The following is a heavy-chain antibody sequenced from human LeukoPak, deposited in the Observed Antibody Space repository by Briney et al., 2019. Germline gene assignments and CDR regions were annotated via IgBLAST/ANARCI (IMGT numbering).Heavy chain of an antibody. CDR3: ALDSSGYYHFDY. D-gene: IGHD3-22*01. J-gene: IGHJ4*02. CDR1: GGTFSSYA. CDR2: IIPILGIA. V-gene: IGHV1-69*04. Sequence: ASVKVSCKASGGTFSSYAISWVRQAPGQGLAWMGRIIPILGIANYAQKFQGRVTITADKSTSTAYMELSSLRSEDTAVYYCALDSSGYYHFDYWGQGTLVTVSS.